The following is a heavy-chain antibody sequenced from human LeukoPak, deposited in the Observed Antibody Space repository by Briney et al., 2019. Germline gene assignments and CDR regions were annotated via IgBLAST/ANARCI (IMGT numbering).Heavy chain of an antibody. D-gene: IGHD3-22*01. CDR1: GGSMSSYY. CDR2: IYYSGST. Sequence: PSETLSLTCTVSGGSMSSYYWSCIRQPPGKGLEWIGYIYYSGSTSYNPSLKSRVTISVDTSRNQFSLKLSSVTAADTAVYYCARQYYYDSHTFDYWGQGTLVTVSS. CDR3: ARQYYYDSHTFDY. J-gene: IGHJ4*02. V-gene: IGHV4-59*08.